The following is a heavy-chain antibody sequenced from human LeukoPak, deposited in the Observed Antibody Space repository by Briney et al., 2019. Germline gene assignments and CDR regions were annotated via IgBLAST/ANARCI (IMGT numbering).Heavy chain of an antibody. D-gene: IGHD4-17*01. J-gene: IGHJ6*02. CDR2: IYYSGST. Sequence: SETLSLTCAVYGGSFSSYYWSWIRQPPGKGLEWIGYIYYSGSTNYNPSLKSRVTISVDTSKNQFSLKLSSVTAADTAVYYCARDDYGDYYYGMDVWGQGTTVTVSS. V-gene: IGHV4-59*01. CDR1: GGSFSSYY. CDR3: ARDDYGDYYYGMDV.